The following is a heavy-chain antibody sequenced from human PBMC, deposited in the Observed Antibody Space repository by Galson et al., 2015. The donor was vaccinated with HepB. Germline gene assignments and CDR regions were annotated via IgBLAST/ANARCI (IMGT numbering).Heavy chain of an antibody. CDR2: INTNTGTT. CDR3: ARAQSGCFPPHYYYYMDV. V-gene: IGHV7-4-1*02. D-gene: IGHD3-3*01. J-gene: IGHJ6*03. Sequence: SVKLSCKASGYTFTSSAMSWVRQAPGQGLEWVAWINTNTGTTTYADAFTGRFVFSMDNSVSTTYLQISSLKAEDTAVYYCARAQSGCFPPHYYYYMDVWGKGTTVTVSS. CDR1: GYTFTSSA.